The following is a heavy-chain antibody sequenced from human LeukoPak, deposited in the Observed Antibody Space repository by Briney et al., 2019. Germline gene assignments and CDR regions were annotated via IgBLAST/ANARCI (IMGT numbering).Heavy chain of an antibody. V-gene: IGHV3-48*01. CDR2: ISSINTI. J-gene: IGHJ4*02. CDR1: GSTFSSYS. CDR3: AKSRDYYGSGLYFDY. D-gene: IGHD3-10*01. Sequence: GGALRLSCAGSGSTFSSYSMNWVRQAPGKGLEWVSYISSINTIYYADSEKGRFTISRDNYKNTLYLQMNSLRAEDTAVYYCAKSRDYYGSGLYFDYWGQGTLVTVSS.